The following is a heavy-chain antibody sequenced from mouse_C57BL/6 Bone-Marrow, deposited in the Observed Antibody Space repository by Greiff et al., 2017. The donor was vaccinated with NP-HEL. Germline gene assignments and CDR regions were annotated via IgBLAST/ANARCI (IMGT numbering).Heavy chain of an antibody. CDR1: GFTFSSYA. V-gene: IGHV5-9-1*02. CDR3: TRGTKWYFDV. D-gene: IGHD2-14*01. J-gene: IGHJ1*03. Sequence: DVHLVESGEGLVKPGGSLKLSCAASGFTFSSYAMSWVRQTPEKRLEWVAYISSGGDYIYYADTVKGRFTISRDNARNTLYLQMSSLKSEDTAMYYCTRGTKWYFDVWGTGTTVTVSS. CDR2: ISSGGDYI.